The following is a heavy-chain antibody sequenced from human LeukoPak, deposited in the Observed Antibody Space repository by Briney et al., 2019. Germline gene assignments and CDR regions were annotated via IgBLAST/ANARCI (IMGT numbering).Heavy chain of an antibody. V-gene: IGHV4-59*01. Sequence: SETLSLTCTVSGGSISSYYWSWIRQPLGKGLEWIGYIYYSGSTNYNPSLKSRVTISVDTSKNQFSLKLSSVTAADTAVYYCARGPRGDFDYWGQGTLITVSS. J-gene: IGHJ4*02. CDR2: IYYSGST. CDR3: ARGPRGDFDY. CDR1: GGSISSYY. D-gene: IGHD3-16*01.